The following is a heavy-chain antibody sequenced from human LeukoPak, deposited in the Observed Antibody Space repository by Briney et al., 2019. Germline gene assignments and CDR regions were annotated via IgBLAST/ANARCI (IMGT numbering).Heavy chain of an antibody. CDR1: GFTFSSYA. CDR2: ISGSGGST. D-gene: IGHD1-26*01. CDR3: AIPLYSGSYWDY. J-gene: IGHJ4*02. V-gene: IGHV3-23*01. Sequence: PGGSLRLSCAASGFTFSSYAMSWVRQAPGKGLEWASAISGSGGSTYYADSVKGRFTISRDNSKNTLYLQMNSLRAEDTAVYYCAIPLYSGSYWDYWGQGTLVTVSS.